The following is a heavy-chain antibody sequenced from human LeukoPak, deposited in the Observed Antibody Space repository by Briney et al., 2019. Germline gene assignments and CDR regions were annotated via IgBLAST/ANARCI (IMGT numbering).Heavy chain of an antibody. V-gene: IGHV4-34*01. Sequence: PSETLSLTCAVYGGSFSGYYWSWVRQSPGKGLERVGEINHSGSTNYNPSLKSRLTILVDTSKNQFSLKLTSVTAADTAVYYCARRSGWYVAAAYWGQGTLVTVSS. CDR2: INHSGST. D-gene: IGHD6-19*01. J-gene: IGHJ4*02. CDR1: GGSFSGYY. CDR3: ARRSGWYVAAAY.